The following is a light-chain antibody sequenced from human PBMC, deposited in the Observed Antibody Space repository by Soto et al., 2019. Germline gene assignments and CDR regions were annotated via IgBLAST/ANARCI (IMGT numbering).Light chain of an antibody. CDR2: EVS. Sequence: QSALTQPASVSGSPGQSITISCTGTTSDVGAYNYVSWYQQHPGNAPKPIIYEVSRRPSGVSSRFSASKSGSTASLTISGLQGEDEADYYCSSYTAISTLDIVFGGGTKLTVL. V-gene: IGLV2-14*01. CDR3: SSYTAISTLDIV. CDR1: TSDVGAYNY. J-gene: IGLJ2*01.